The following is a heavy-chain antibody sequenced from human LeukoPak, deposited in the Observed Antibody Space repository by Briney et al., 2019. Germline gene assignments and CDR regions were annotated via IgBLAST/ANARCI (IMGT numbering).Heavy chain of an antibody. CDR2: IHHSGST. J-gene: IGHJ4*02. V-gene: IGHV4-34*01. D-gene: IGHD3-10*01. CDR1: GESFSGYY. CDR3: ARHGIGLGSGTNFDY. Sequence: SETLSLTCAVYGESFSGYYWSWIRQPPGKGLEWIGQIHHSGSTSYSPSLKSRVTISVDTSMHQFSLKLSSVTAADTAVYYCARHGIGLGSGTNFDYWSQGTLVTVSS.